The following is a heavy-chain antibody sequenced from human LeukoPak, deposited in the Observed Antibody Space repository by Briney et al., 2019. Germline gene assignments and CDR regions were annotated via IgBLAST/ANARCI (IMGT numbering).Heavy chain of an antibody. V-gene: IGHV4-59*01. Sequence: SETLSLTCTVSGASISSYSWSWIRQPPGKGLEWIGYIYYSGSTNYNPSLKSRVTISVDTSKNQFSLKLSSVTAADTAVYYCARTTEGGYSYGYFYYYYMDVWGKGTTVTISS. CDR1: GASISSYS. CDR3: ARTTEGGYSYGYFYYYYMDV. J-gene: IGHJ6*03. CDR2: IYYSGST. D-gene: IGHD5-18*01.